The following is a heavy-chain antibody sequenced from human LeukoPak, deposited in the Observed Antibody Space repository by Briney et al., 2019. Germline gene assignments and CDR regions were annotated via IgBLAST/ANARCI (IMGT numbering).Heavy chain of an antibody. CDR2: INHSGST. CDR1: GGSFSGYY. Sequence: SETLSLACAVDGGSFSGYYCSWIRQPPGKGLEWGGEINHSGSTNYNPSLKSRVTISVETSKNQFSLKLSSVTAADTAVYYCARGPRYCSGGSCYQYYYYYMDVWGKGTTVTVSS. CDR3: ARGPRYCSGGSCYQYYYYYMDV. V-gene: IGHV4-34*01. J-gene: IGHJ6*03. D-gene: IGHD2-15*01.